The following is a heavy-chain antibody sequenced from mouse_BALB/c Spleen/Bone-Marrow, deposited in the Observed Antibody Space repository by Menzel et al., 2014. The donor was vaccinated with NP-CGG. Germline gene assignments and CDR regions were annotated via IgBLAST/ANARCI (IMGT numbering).Heavy chain of an antibody. V-gene: IGHV1-67*01. CDR1: GYTFTDYA. J-gene: IGHJ2*01. CDR2: IITYSGNT. D-gene: IGHD1-1*01. CDR3: ARRPYGSSYDFDY. Sequence: VQLQQSGPELVRPGVSVKISCKGSGYTFTDYAMHWVKQSHAKSLEWIGVIITYSGNTNYNQKFKGKATMTVDKSSSTAYMELARLTSEDSAIYYCARRPYGSSYDFDYWGQGTTLTVSS.